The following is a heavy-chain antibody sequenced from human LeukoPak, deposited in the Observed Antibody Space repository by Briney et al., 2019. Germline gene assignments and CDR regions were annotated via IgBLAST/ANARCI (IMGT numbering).Heavy chain of an antibody. CDR1: GFTFSNAW. CDR3: TTDIGNDYVWGSYRYGR. Sequence: GGSLRLSCAASGFTFSNAWMSWVRQAPGKGLEWVGRIKSKTDGGTTDYAAPVKGRFTISRDDSKNTLYLRMNSLKTKDTAVYCCTTDIGNDYVWGSYRYGRWGQGTLVTVSS. V-gene: IGHV3-15*01. J-gene: IGHJ4*02. D-gene: IGHD3-16*02. CDR2: IKSKTDGGTT.